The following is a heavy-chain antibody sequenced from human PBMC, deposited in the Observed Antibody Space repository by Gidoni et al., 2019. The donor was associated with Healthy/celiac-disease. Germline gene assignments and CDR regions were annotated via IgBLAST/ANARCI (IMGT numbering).Heavy chain of an antibody. CDR3: ARAEAYSGSYIGWFDP. V-gene: IGHV1-69*01. J-gene: IGHJ5*02. CDR2: IIPIFGTA. CDR1: GGTFGRYA. D-gene: IGHD1-26*01. Sequence: QVQLVQSGAEVKKPGSSVKVSSKASGGTFGRYAISWVRQAPGQGLEWMGGIIPIFGTANYAQKFQGRVTITADESTSTAYMELSSLRSEDTAVYYCARAEAYSGSYIGWFDPWGQGTLVTVSS.